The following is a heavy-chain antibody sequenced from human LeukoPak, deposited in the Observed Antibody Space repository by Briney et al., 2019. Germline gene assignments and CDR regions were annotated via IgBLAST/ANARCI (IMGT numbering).Heavy chain of an antibody. Sequence: GSLRLSCAASGFTFSSYAMHWVRQAPGKGLEWVAVISYDGSNKYYADSVKGRFPISRDNSKNTLYLQMNSLRAEDTAVYYCARDPDYGDYVGSFDYWGQGTLVTVSS. D-gene: IGHD4-17*01. CDR1: GFTFSSYA. CDR3: ARDPDYGDYVGSFDY. CDR2: ISYDGSNK. J-gene: IGHJ4*02. V-gene: IGHV3-30-3*01.